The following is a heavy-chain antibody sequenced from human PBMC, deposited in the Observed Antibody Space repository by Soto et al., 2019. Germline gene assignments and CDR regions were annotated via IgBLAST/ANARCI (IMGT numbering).Heavy chain of an antibody. CDR1: GFTFDDYA. V-gene: IGHV3-9*01. D-gene: IGHD4-17*01. Sequence: EVQLVESGGGLVQPGRSLRLSCAASGFTFDDYAMHWVRQAPGKGLEWVSGISWNSGSIGYADSVKGRFTISRDNAKNSLYLQMNSLRAEDTALYYCAKDYGDYYYYGMDVWGQGTTVTVSS. J-gene: IGHJ6*02. CDR2: ISWNSGSI. CDR3: AKDYGDYYYYGMDV.